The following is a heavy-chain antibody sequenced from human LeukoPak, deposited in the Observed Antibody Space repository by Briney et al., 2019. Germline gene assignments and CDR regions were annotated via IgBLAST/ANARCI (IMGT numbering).Heavy chain of an antibody. J-gene: IGHJ6*04. CDR2: IRYDGSTQ. CDR3: AKEGEITIIGVVSGESIDV. D-gene: IGHD3-3*01. CDR1: GFVFSSSG. V-gene: IGHV3-30*02. Sequence: GGSPRLSCAASGFVFSSSGMHWVRQAPGKGLEWVAFIRYDGSTQYYADSVKGRFTISRDNSKNTLYLQLNSLRAGDTAVYYCAKEGEITIIGVVSGESIDVWGKGTTVTVSS.